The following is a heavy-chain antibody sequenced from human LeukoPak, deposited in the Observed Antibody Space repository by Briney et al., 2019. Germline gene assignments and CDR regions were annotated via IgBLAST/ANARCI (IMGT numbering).Heavy chain of an antibody. CDR2: ISSSSRNL. J-gene: IGHJ4*02. CDR3: ARGRGYYDSSGYYYEMYYFDY. V-gene: IGHV3-21*01. Sequence: GGSLTLSCAASGFTFRIYTMIWVRQAPGKGLEWVSSISSSSRNLYYADSVKGRFTISRDDAKNSLYLQMNSLRAEDTAVYYCARGRGYYDSSGYYYEMYYFDYWGQGTLVTVSS. D-gene: IGHD3-22*01. CDR1: GFTFRIYT.